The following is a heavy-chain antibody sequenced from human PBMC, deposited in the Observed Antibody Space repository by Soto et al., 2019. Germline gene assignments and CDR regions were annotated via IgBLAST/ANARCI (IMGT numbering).Heavy chain of an antibody. D-gene: IGHD2-8*01. J-gene: IGHJ4*02. CDR3: AKDVERYCTNGVCYTFDY. V-gene: IGHV3-9*01. Sequence: EVQLVESGEGLVQPGRSLRLSCAASGFTFDDYAMHWVRQAPGKGLEWVSGISWNSGSIGYADSVKGRFTISRDNAKNSLYMQMNSLRAEDTALYYCAKDVERYCTNGVCYTFDYLGQGPLVTVSS. CDR1: GFTFDDYA. CDR2: ISWNSGSI.